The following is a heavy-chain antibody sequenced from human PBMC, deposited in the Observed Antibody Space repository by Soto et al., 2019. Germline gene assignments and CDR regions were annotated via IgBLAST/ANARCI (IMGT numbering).Heavy chain of an antibody. J-gene: IGHJ4*02. CDR1: GYTFANYG. D-gene: IGHD1-26*01. V-gene: IGHV1-18*01. Sequence: QVRLVQSGPEVKKPGASVRVSCKASGYTFANYGITWVRQTSGQGLEWLGLLSGYNIYTLYAQKFVCRVTLTTDKTTSTVDTELRSLKSEATAIYLCARARRWEPLLYCGQGTLVTVCS. CDR3: ARARRWEPLLY. CDR2: LSGYNIYT.